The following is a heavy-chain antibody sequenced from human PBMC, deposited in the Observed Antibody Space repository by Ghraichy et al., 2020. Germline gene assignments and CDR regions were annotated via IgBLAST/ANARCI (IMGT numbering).Heavy chain of an antibody. J-gene: IGHJ4*02. CDR1: GFTFSSYS. V-gene: IGHV3-48*02. CDR2: ISSSSSTI. D-gene: IGHD6-13*01. Sequence: LSLTCAASGFTFSSYSMNWVRQAPGKGLEWVSYISSSSSTIYYADSVKGRFTISRDNAKNSLYLQMNSLRDEDTAVYYCARGIKQLVPYGYWGQGTLVTVSS. CDR3: ARGIKQLVPYGY.